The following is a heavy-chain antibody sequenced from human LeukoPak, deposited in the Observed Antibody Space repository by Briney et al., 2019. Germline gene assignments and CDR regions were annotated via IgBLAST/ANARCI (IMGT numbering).Heavy chain of an antibody. J-gene: IGHJ4*02. CDR2: ISSSSSYI. V-gene: IGHV3-21*01. CDR3: ARDGGDSSSWFFDY. Sequence: SGGSLRLSCAASGFTFSSYSMNWVRQAPGKGLEWVSSISSSSSYIYYADSVKGRFTISRDSAKNSLYPQMNSLRAEDTAVYYCARDGGDSSSWFFDYWGQGTLVTVSS. CDR1: GFTFSSYS. D-gene: IGHD6-13*01.